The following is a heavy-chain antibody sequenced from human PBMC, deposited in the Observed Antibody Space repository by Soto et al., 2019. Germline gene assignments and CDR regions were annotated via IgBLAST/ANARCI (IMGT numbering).Heavy chain of an antibody. Sequence: EVQLVESGGGLVQPGGSLRLSCAASGFTVSSNYMSWVRQAPGKGLEWVSVMYSGGSTYYADSVKGRVTISRDNSKNTLYLQMNSLRAEDTAVYDCARGRLGCSGGSCYSYWGQGTLVTVSS. D-gene: IGHD2-15*01. J-gene: IGHJ4*02. CDR3: ARGRLGCSGGSCYSY. CDR1: GFTVSSNY. CDR2: MYSGGST. V-gene: IGHV3-66*01.